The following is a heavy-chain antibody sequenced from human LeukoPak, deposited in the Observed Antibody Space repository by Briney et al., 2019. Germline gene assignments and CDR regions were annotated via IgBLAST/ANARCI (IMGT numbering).Heavy chain of an antibody. V-gene: IGHV1-8*03. CDR3: ARGRSTGYPYYFEY. CDR2: MNPNSGST. J-gene: IGHJ4*02. Sequence: ASVKVSCKASGGTFSSYDINWVRQATGQGLEWMGWMNPNSGSTGYAQKFQGRVTITRNTSISTAYVELSGLRSEDTAVYYCARGRSTGYPYYFEYWGQGTLVTVSS. D-gene: IGHD5-12*01. CDR1: GGTFSSYD.